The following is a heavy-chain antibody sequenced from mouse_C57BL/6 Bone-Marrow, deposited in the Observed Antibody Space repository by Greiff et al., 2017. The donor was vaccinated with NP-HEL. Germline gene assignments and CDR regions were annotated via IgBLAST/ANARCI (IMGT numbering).Heavy chain of an antibody. V-gene: IGHV10-1*01. Sequence: EVHLVESGGGLVQPKGSLKLSCAASGFSFNTYAMNWVRQAPGKGLEWVARIRSKSNNYATYYADSVKDRFTISRDDSESMLYLQMNNLKTEDTAMYYCVRRGTTVVAYYYAMDYWGQGTSVTVSS. CDR3: VRRGTTVVAYYYAMDY. J-gene: IGHJ4*01. D-gene: IGHD1-1*01. CDR1: GFSFNTYA. CDR2: IRSKSNNYAT.